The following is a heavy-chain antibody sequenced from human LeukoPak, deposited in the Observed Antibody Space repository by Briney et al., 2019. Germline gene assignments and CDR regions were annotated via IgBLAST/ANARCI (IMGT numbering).Heavy chain of an antibody. CDR1: GGSISSGSYY. CDR3: ARRSVVVPAHYYMDV. Sequence: SETLSLTCTVSGGSISSGSYYWSWIRQPAGKGLEWIGRIYTSGSTNYNPSLKSRVTISVDTSKNQFSLKLSSVTAADTAVYYCARRSVVVPAHYYMDVWGKGTTVTVSS. V-gene: IGHV4-61*02. CDR2: IYTSGST. D-gene: IGHD2-2*01. J-gene: IGHJ6*03.